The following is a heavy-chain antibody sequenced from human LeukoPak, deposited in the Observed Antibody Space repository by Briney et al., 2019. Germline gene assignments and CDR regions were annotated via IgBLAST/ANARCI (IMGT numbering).Heavy chain of an antibody. J-gene: IGHJ3*02. V-gene: IGHV3-23*01. CDR1: GFTFSSYA. D-gene: IGHD1-20*01. CDR2: ISGSGGST. CDR3: AKDLRLSYNWNPDAFDI. Sequence: PGGSLRLSCAASGFTFSSYAMSWVRQAPGKGLEWVSAISGSGGSTYYADSVKGRFTISRDNSKNTLYLQMNSLRAEDTAVYYCAKDLRLSYNWNPDAFDIWGQGTMVTVSS.